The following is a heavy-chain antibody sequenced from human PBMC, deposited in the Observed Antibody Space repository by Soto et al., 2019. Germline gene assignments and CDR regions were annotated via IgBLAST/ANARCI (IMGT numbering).Heavy chain of an antibody. CDR3: STGHYGIDL. J-gene: IGHJ6*02. CDR2: IKEDGSEK. CDR1: GFTFSNHW. Sequence: PGGSLRLSCVASGFTFSNHWISWVRQAPGKGLEWVANIKEDGSEKYYMDSVKGRFTISRDNAENSVYLQMNSLRAEDTAVYYCSTGHYGIDLSCQGTTVTVSS. V-gene: IGHV3-7*03.